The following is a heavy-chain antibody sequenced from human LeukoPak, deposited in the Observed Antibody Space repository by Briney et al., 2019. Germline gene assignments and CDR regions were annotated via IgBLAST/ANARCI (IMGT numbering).Heavy chain of an antibody. D-gene: IGHD4-17*01. J-gene: IGHJ5*02. Sequence: GGSLRLSCAASGFTFSSYEMNWVRQAPGKGLEWISYISSGGSTIHYADSVKGRFTISRDNAKNSLYLQMNSLRAEDTAVYYCARASDYGDYINWFAPWGEGTLVTVSS. CDR1: GFTFSSYE. CDR2: ISSGGSTI. V-gene: IGHV3-48*03. CDR3: ARASDYGDYINWFAP.